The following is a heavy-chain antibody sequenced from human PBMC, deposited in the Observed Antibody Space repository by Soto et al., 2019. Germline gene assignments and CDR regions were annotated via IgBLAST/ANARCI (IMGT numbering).Heavy chain of an antibody. CDR1: XFTFSNDA. CDR2: ISGSGGST. V-gene: IGHV3-23*01. CDR3: ARDGKGAAYTFGPYYFDS. J-gene: IGHJ4*02. Sequence: GSLRLSXXXXXFTFSNDAMTWVRQAPGMGLEWDSSISGSGGSTYYADAVKGRFTISRDNSKDTVYLQMNSLRDEDTAFYYCARDGKGAAYTFGPYYFDSWGQGALVTVSS. D-gene: IGHD1-1*01.